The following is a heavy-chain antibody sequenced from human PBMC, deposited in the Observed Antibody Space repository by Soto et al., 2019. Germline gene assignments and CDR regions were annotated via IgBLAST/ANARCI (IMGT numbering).Heavy chain of an antibody. CDR2: IYYSGST. Sequence: SETLSLTCTVSGGSISSSSYYWGWIRQPPGKGLEWIGSIYYSGSTYYNPSLKSRVTISVDTSKNQFSLKLSSVTAADTAVYYCARLNKFGYYYYGMDVWGQGTTVTVSS. CDR3: ARLNKFGYYYYGMDV. J-gene: IGHJ6*02. CDR1: GGSISSSSYY. V-gene: IGHV4-39*01. D-gene: IGHD3-10*01.